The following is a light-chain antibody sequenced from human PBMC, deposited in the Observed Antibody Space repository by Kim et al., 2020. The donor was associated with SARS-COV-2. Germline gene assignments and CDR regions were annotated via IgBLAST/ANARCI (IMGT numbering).Light chain of an antibody. Sequence: PGERATLSCKASQSVSSNYLAWYQQKPGQAPRLLIYGASSRATGIPDRFSGSGSGTDFTLTISRLEPEDFAVYYCQQYGSSPKLTFGGGTKVDIK. CDR3: QQYGSSPKLT. J-gene: IGKJ4*01. CDR2: GAS. CDR1: QSVSSNY. V-gene: IGKV3-20*01.